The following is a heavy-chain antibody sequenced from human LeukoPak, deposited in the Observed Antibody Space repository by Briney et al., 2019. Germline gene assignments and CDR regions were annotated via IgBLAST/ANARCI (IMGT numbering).Heavy chain of an antibody. Sequence: GESLKIPCRGSGYSFTTYWIGWVRQMPGKGLEWMGIIYPGDSDTRYSPSFQGQVTISADKSISTAYLQWSSLKASDTAMYYCARHSRVAWFDPWGQGTLVTVSS. CDR1: GYSFTTYW. V-gene: IGHV5-51*01. CDR3: ARHSRVAWFDP. J-gene: IGHJ5*02. CDR2: IYPGDSDT.